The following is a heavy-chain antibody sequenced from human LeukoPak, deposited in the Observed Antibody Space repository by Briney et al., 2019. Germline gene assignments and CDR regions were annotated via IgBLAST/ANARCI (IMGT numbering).Heavy chain of an antibody. CDR2: ISSTGGAT. J-gene: IGHJ4*02. CDR3: AKDGLWFGEPLHYFDY. Sequence: GGSLRLSCAASGFTFSMYAVSWVRQAPGKGLEWVSAISSTGGATYYADSVKGRFAISRDNSRDTVDLQMNSLRAEDTAVYYCAKDGLWFGEPLHYFDYWGQGTLVTVSS. CDR1: GFTFSMYA. V-gene: IGHV3-23*01. D-gene: IGHD3-10*01.